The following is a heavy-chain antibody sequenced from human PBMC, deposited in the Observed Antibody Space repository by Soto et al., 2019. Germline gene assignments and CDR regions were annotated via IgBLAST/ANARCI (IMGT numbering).Heavy chain of an antibody. CDR3: ARIPSMVRGVQGPDGFWYYGMDV. V-gene: IGHV2-70*01. CDR1: GFSLSTSGMC. J-gene: IGHJ6*02. D-gene: IGHD3-10*01. CDR2: IDWDDDK. Sequence: LVNPTQTLTLTCTFSGFSLSTSGMCVSWIRQPPGKALEWLALIDWDDDKYYSTSLKTRLTISKDTSKNQVVLTMTNMDPVDTATYYCARIPSMVRGVQGPDGFWYYGMDVWGQGTTVTVSS.